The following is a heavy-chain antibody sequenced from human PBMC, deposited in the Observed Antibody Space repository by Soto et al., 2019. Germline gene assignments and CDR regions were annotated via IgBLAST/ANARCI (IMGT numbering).Heavy chain of an antibody. J-gene: IGHJ3*02. D-gene: IGHD5-12*01. CDR1: GFTFSSHG. V-gene: IGHV3-23*01. CDR3: VRDGQYRTEGFDI. Sequence: EAQLLESGGDLVQPGGSLRLSCAASGFTFSSHGMGWVRQAPGKGLEWISGLSRGGGSTYYADSVKGRFTISRDNSKNTLDLIMNSLRVEDTALYYCVRDGQYRTEGFDIWGQGTMVTVSS. CDR2: LSRGGGST.